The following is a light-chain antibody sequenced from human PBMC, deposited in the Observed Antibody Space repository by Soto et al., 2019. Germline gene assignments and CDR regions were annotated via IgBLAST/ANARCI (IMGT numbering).Light chain of an antibody. V-gene: IGLV2-23*01. CDR1: SSDVGSYNL. Sequence: QSALTQPASVSGSPGQSITISCTGTSSDVGSYNLVSWYQQHPGKAPKLMIYEGSKRPSGVSNRFSGSKSGNTASLTISWLQAEDEADYYCCSYAGSSTDVVFGGGTQLTVL. CDR2: EGS. CDR3: CSYAGSSTDVV. J-gene: IGLJ2*01.